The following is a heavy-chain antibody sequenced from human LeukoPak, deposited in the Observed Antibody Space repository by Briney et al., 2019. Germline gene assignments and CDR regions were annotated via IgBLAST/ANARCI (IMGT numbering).Heavy chain of an antibody. CDR1: GGSFSSGSYY. D-gene: IGHD3-10*01. Sequence: SETLSLTCTVSGGSFSSGSYYWSSIRQPPGTGLEWIGYIYYSGSTNYNPSLKSRVTISVDTSKNQFSLKLSSVTSADTAVYYCARERGYYGSGSHNDAFDIWGQGTMVTVSS. CDR3: ARERGYYGSGSHNDAFDI. J-gene: IGHJ3*02. V-gene: IGHV4-61*01. CDR2: IYYSGST.